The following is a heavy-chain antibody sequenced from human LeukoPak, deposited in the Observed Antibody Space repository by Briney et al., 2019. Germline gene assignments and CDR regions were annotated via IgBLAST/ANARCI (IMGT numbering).Heavy chain of an antibody. J-gene: IGHJ4*02. D-gene: IGHD6-13*01. V-gene: IGHV3-43*01. CDR1: GFNFNDYS. Sequence: GGSLRLSCAASGFNFNDYSMHWVRQGPGKGLEWVSLINKGGDRTYYADSVKGRFTISRDNSKNSLYLQMNSLTIEDTALYYCTKEVRGSSWTGFDSWGQGTLVTVSS. CDR2: INKGGDRT. CDR3: TKEVRGSSWTGFDS.